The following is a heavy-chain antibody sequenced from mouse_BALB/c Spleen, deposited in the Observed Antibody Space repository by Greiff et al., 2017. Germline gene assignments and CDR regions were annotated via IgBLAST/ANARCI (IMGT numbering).Heavy chain of an antibody. J-gene: IGHJ4*01. Sequence: EVKVVESGGGLVKPGGSLKLSCAASGFTFSDYYMYWVRQTPEKRLEWVATISDGGSYTYYPDSVKGRFTISRDNAKNNLYLQMSSLKSEDTAMYYCARHGGLMDYWGQGTSVTVSS. CDR2: ISDGGSYT. V-gene: IGHV5-4*02. CDR3: ARHGGLMDY. CDR1: GFTFSDYY.